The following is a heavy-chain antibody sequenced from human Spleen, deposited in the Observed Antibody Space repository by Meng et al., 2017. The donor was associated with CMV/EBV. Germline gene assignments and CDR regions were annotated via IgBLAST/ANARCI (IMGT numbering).Heavy chain of an antibody. J-gene: IGHJ6*02. CDR3: ATLSRLLRFLEWLPQKKGGYYGMDV. D-gene: IGHD3-3*01. V-gene: IGHV1-18*04. CDR1: GYTFTGYY. CDR2: ISAYNGNT. Sequence: ASVKVSCKASGYTFTGYYMHWVRQAPGQGLEWMGWISAYNGNTNYAQKLQGRVTMTTDTSTSTAYMELRSLRSDDTAVYYCATLSRLLRFLEWLPQKKGGYYGMDVWGQGTTVTVSS.